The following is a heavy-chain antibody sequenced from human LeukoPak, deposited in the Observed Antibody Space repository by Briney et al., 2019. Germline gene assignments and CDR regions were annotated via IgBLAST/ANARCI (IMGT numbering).Heavy chain of an antibody. CDR1: GFTFSTYP. J-gene: IGHJ4*02. Sequence: QAGGSLRLSCEASGFTFSTYPMHWVRQAPDKGLEWVAMISYHGSNEYYADSVKGRFTISRDNSKNTLYLQMNNPRVEDTAIYYCAGVHDTTGYYHYFDSWGQGTLVTVSS. V-gene: IGHV3-30*04. CDR3: AGVHDTTGYYHYFDS. CDR2: ISYHGSNE. D-gene: IGHD3-9*01.